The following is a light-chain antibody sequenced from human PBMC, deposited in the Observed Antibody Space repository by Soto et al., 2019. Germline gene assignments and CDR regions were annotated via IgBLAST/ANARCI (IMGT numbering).Light chain of an antibody. Sequence: QSVLTQPASVSGSPGQSITISCTGTSSDIGAYNFVSWYQQHPGKAPKLMLYDVNIRPSGVSNRFSGSKSGNTASLTISGLQADDEADYYCTSWTTSTTMIFVGGTKVTVL. CDR3: TSWTTSTTMI. J-gene: IGLJ2*01. V-gene: IGLV2-14*03. CDR2: DVN. CDR1: SSDIGAYNF.